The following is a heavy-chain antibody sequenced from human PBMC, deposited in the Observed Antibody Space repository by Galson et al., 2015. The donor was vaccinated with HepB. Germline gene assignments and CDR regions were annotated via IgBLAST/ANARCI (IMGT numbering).Heavy chain of an antibody. CDR2: IYYSGST. CDR3: ARHFPNYDVSGYPYDAFDI. CDR1: GGSISSSGYY. J-gene: IGHJ3*02. D-gene: IGHD3-22*01. Sequence: ETLSLTCTVSGGSISSSGYYWGWIRQPPGKGLEWIGTIYYSGSTYYNPSLESRVTISVDTSMTQFSLNLSSVTAADTAVYYCARHFPNYDVSGYPYDAFDIWGQGTMVTVSS. V-gene: IGHV4-39*01.